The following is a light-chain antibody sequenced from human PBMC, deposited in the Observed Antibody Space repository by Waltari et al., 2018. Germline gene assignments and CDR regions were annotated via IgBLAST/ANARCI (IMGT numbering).Light chain of an antibody. Sequence: DIVMTKSPDSLAVSLGERATLNCKSSQSFLYSSNNKNYLAWYQQKPGQPPKLLIYWASTRESGVPDRFSGSGSGTDFTLTISSLQAEDVAVYYCQQYYSTPYTFGQGTKLEIK. CDR1: QSFLYSSNNKNY. CDR3: QQYYSTPYT. CDR2: WAS. V-gene: IGKV4-1*01. J-gene: IGKJ2*01.